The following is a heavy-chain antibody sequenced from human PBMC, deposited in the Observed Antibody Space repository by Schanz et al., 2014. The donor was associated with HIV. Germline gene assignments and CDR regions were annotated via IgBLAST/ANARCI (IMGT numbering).Heavy chain of an antibody. CDR3: ARVATSGFFDDY. Sequence: EVQMVESGGGLVKAGGSLRLSCAASGFTFSTYNMNWVRQAPGKGLEWVSSISSSSSYIYYADSVKGRFTISRDNANNSLYLQMNSLRAEDTAVYYCARVATSGFFDDYWGQGTLVTVSS. CDR2: ISSSSSYI. V-gene: IGHV3-21*04. CDR1: GFTFSTYN. D-gene: IGHD1-1*01. J-gene: IGHJ4*02.